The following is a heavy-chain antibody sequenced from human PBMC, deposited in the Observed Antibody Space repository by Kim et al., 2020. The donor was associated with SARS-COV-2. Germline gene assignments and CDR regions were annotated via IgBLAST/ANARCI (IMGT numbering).Heavy chain of an antibody. D-gene: IGHD1-26*01. CDR3: ARWDKTRSGTIDY. J-gene: IGHJ4*02. V-gene: IGHV5-51*01. Sequence: YSPSFQGQVTISADKSSSTAYLQWSSLKASDTAMYYCARWDKTRSGTIDYWGQGTLVTVSS.